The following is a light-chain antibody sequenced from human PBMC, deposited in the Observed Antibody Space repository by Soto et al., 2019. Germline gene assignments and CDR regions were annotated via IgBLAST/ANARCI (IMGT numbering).Light chain of an antibody. J-gene: IGLJ1*01. CDR2: EVR. CDR3: GSYTTSSTRI. CDR1: SSDVGAYDF. V-gene: IGLV2-14*03. Sequence: QSALTQPASVSGSPGQSITISCTGTSSDVGAYDFVSWYQQHPDKAPKLMIYEVRNRPSGVSNRFSGSKSVNTATLTISGLQAEDEVDYYCGSYTTSSTRIFGTGTKVTVL.